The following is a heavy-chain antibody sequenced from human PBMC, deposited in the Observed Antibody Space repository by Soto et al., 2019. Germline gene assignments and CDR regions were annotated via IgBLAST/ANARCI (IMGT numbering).Heavy chain of an antibody. D-gene: IGHD3-10*01. Sequence: GASVKVSCKASEYTFTSYDINWVRQATGQGLEWMGWINPGNGNTKYSQKFQGRVTMTRDTSASTAYMELSSLRSEDTAVYYCASCPQNCITSSPCCLFFDYWGQGTLVTVSS. CDR2: INPGNGNT. CDR3: ASCPQNCITSSPCCLFFDY. V-gene: IGHV1-3*01. CDR1: EYTFTSYD. J-gene: IGHJ4*02.